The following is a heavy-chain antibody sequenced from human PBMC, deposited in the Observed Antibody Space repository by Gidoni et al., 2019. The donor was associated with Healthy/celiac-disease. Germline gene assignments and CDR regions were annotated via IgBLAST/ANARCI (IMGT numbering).Heavy chain of an antibody. D-gene: IGHD2-21*01. V-gene: IGHV2-5*01. Sequence: QITLKESGPTLVTPTQTLTLPCTFSGFSLSTSGVGVGWIRQPPGKALEWLALIYWNDDKRYSPSLKSRLTITKDTSKNQGVLTMTNMDPVDTATYYCAHRPPYAEYFQHWGQGTLVTVSS. CDR1: GFSLSTSGVG. CDR3: AHRPPYAEYFQH. CDR2: IYWNDDK. J-gene: IGHJ1*01.